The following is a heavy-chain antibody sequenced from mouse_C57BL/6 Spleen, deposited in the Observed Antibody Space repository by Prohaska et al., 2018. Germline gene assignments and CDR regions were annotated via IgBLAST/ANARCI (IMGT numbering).Heavy chain of an antibody. CDR1: GYTFTDYY. CDR2: INPNNGGT. Sequence: KISCKASGYTFTDYYMNWVKQSHGKSLEWIGDINPNNGGTSYNQKFKGKATLTVDKSSSTAYMELRSLTSEDSAVYYCARSNDYGSSYFDYWGQGTTLTVSA. V-gene: IGHV1-26*01. J-gene: IGHJ2*01. D-gene: IGHD1-1*01. CDR3: ARSNDYGSSYFDY.